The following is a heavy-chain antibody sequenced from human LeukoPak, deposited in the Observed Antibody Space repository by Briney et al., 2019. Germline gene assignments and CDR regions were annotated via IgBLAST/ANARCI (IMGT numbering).Heavy chain of an antibody. D-gene: IGHD3-22*01. CDR3: ARLPTYDSSGVIQGY. Sequence: SETLSLTCTVSGGSISSYYWSWIRQPPGKGLEWIGYIYYSGSTIYNPSLKSRVTISVDTSKNQFSLKLSSVTAADTAVYYCARLPTYDSSGVIQGYWGQGTLVTVSS. CDR2: IYYSGST. J-gene: IGHJ4*02. CDR1: GGSISSYY. V-gene: IGHV4-59*08.